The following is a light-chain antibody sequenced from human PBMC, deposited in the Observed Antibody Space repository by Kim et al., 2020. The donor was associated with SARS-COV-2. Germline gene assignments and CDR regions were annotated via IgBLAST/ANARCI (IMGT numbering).Light chain of an antibody. J-gene: IGKJ4*01. CDR2: DSS. Sequence: SPGARATLSCRASQSVATYLAWYQQKPGQAPRLLIYDSSIRATGIPARFSGSGSGTDFTLTISSLEPEDFAVYFCQQRSYWPPLTFGGGTKVDIK. CDR3: QQRSYWPPLT. V-gene: IGKV3-11*01. CDR1: QSVATY.